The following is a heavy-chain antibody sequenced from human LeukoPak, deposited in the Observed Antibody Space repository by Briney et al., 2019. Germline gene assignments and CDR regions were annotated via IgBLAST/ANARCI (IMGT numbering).Heavy chain of an antibody. Sequence: ASVKVSCKASGYTFTSYGISWVRQAPGQGLEWMGWISAYNGNTNYAQKLQGRVTMTTDTSTSTAYMELRSLRSDDTAVYYCARAYYDFWSGSPPNWFDPWGQGTLVTVSS. CDR1: GYTFTSYG. J-gene: IGHJ5*02. D-gene: IGHD3-3*01. V-gene: IGHV1-18*01. CDR3: ARAYYDFWSGSPPNWFDP. CDR2: ISAYNGNT.